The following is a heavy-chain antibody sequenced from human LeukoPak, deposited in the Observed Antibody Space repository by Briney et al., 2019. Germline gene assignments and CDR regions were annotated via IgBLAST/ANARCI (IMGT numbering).Heavy chain of an antibody. CDR3: AREAETILLWLPGAFDI. J-gene: IGHJ3*02. Sequence: GGSLRLSCVASGFSVSNNYMSWVRQAPGKGLEWVSVVYSGGGTYYTDSVKGRFTISRDNAKNSLYLQMNSLRAEDTAVYYCAREAETILLWLPGAFDIWGQGTMVTVSS. D-gene: IGHD5-18*01. V-gene: IGHV3-53*01. CDR1: GFSVSNNY. CDR2: VYSGGGT.